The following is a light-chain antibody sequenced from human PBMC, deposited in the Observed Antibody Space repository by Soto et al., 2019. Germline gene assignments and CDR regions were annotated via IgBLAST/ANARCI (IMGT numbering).Light chain of an antibody. J-gene: IGKJ5*01. Sequence: ELVFTQSPGTLSLAPVESAALSCRASQPVSSNFLAWYQQKPGQAPRLLIYGVSSRASGIPDRFFGSGSGTDFTLTINRLEPEDFAVYYCQQYANSPITFGQGTRLEIK. CDR2: GVS. CDR3: QQYANSPIT. V-gene: IGKV3-20*01. CDR1: QPVSSNF.